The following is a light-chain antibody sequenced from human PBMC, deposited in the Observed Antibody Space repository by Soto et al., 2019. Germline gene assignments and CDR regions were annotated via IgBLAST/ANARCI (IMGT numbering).Light chain of an antibody. V-gene: IGKV1-5*03. CDR2: KAS. CDR3: QQRET. J-gene: IGKJ3*01. CDR1: QSISSW. Sequence: DIQMTQSPSTLSASVGDRVTITCRASQSISSWLAWYQQKPGKAPKLLIYKASSLESEVPSRFSGRGSGTDFTLTISSLQPEDFATYYCQQRETFGPGTKVDIK.